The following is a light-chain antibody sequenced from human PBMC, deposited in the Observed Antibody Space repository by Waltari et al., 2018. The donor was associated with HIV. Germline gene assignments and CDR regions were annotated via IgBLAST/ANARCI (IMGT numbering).Light chain of an antibody. CDR2: DVF. J-gene: IGKJ5*01. CDR1: QSVATY. Sequence: EIVLTQSPASLSLSLGERATLSCRASQSVATYLAWYQHKPGQAPRLLLYDVFQRATGIPARFSGSGSGTDFTLTISSLEPEDFAVYYCQERSSWPPAFGQGTRLEIK. CDR3: QERSSWPPA. V-gene: IGKV3-11*01.